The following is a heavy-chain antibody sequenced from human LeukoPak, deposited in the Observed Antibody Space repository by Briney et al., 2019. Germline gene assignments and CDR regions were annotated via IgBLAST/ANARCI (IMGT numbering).Heavy chain of an antibody. CDR2: IRNDSQFI. CDR1: GFTFSSYE. D-gene: IGHD3-10*01. V-gene: IGHV3-48*03. CDR3: AALWFGEGVY. Sequence: PGGSLRLSCAASGFTFSSYEMNWVRQAAGKSLEWIAYIRNDSQFIDYADSVKGRFTISRDNARNSLYLHMNSLRAEDTAVYYYAALWFGEGVYWGQGAQVTVSS. J-gene: IGHJ4*02.